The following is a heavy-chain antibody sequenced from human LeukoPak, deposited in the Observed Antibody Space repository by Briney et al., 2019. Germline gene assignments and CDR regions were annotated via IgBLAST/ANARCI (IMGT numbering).Heavy chain of an antibody. CDR2: ISGSGDRT. CDR3: AKRGYCSGITCYLNYFDP. V-gene: IGHV3-23*01. Sequence: GGSLRLSCAASGFTFSSYGMSWVRQAPGKGLEWVSGISGSGDRTDYADSVKGRLTISRDNSKDTVYLEMNSVRAEDTAIYYCAKRGYCSGITCYLNYFDPWGQGTLVTVSS. CDR1: GFTFSSYG. J-gene: IGHJ5*02. D-gene: IGHD2-2*03.